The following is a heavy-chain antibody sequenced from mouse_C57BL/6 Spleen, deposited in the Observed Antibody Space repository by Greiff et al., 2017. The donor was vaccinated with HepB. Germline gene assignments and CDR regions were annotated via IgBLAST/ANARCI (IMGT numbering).Heavy chain of an antibody. J-gene: IGHJ2*01. Sequence: DVKLVESGPGLVKPSQSLSLTCSVTGYSITSGYYWNWIRQFPGNKLEWMGYISYDGSNNYNPSLKNRISITRDTSKNQFFLKLNSVTTEDTATYYCASLWDYFDYWGQGTTLTVSS. CDR3: ASLWDYFDY. CDR1: GYSITSGYY. D-gene: IGHD6-1*01. CDR2: ISYDGSN. V-gene: IGHV3-6*01.